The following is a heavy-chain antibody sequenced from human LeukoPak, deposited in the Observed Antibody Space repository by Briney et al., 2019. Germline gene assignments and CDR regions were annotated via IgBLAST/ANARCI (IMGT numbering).Heavy chain of an antibody. CDR1: GFTFRSYG. V-gene: IGHV3-30*18. D-gene: IGHD6-19*01. Sequence: PGRSLRLSCAASGFTFRSYGMHWVRQAPGKGLEWVAVISYDGSNKYYADSVKGRFTISRDNSKDTLYLQMNSLRAEDTAVYYCAKEGGQWLVLPKNYFDYWGQGTLVTVSS. CDR2: ISYDGSNK. CDR3: AKEGGQWLVLPKNYFDY. J-gene: IGHJ4*02.